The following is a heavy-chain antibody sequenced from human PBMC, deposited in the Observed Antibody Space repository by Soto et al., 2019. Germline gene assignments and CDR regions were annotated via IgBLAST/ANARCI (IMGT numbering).Heavy chain of an antibody. CDR3: ARESENYANWFDP. Sequence: LPLTCTVSGGSISSYYWSWIRQPPGKGLEWIGYIYYSGSTNYNPSLKSRVTISVDTSKNQFSLKLSSVTAADTAVYYCARESENYANWFDPWGQGTLVTVSS. CDR1: GGSISSYY. D-gene: IGHD1-7*01. CDR2: IYYSGST. V-gene: IGHV4-59*01. J-gene: IGHJ5*02.